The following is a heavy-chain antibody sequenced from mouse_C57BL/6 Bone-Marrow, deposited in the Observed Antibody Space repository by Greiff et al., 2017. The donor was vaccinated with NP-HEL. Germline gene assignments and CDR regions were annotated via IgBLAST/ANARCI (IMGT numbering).Heavy chain of an antibody. CDR3: ARNGLRYYFDY. D-gene: IGHD3-1*01. CDR1: GFSLTSYG. CDR2: IWSGGST. V-gene: IGHV2-2*01. J-gene: IGHJ2*01. Sequence: VQLQESGPGLVQPSQSLSITCTVSGFSLTSYGVHWVRPSPGKGLEWLGVIWSGGSTDYNAAFISRLSIGKDNSKSQVFFKMNSLQADDTAIYYCARNGLRYYFDYWGQGTTLTVSS.